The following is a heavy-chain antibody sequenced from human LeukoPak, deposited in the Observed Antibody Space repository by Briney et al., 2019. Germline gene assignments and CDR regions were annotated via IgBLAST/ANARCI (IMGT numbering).Heavy chain of an antibody. CDR3: ARDVGQQLVPWVYYYYGMDV. Sequence: PGGSLRLSCVASGFNFGSYGIQWVRQAPGKGLEWVAIIWYNGGNKYYEDSVKGRFTISRDNSKNTLYLQINSLRAEDTAVYYCARDVGQQLVPWVYYYYGMDVWGQGTTVTVSS. J-gene: IGHJ6*02. V-gene: IGHV3-30*02. D-gene: IGHD6-13*01. CDR1: GFNFGSYG. CDR2: IWYNGGNK.